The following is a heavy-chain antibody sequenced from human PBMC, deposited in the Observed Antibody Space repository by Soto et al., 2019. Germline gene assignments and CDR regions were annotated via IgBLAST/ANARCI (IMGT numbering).Heavy chain of an antibody. CDR2: ISYDERTT. J-gene: IGHJ4*02. D-gene: IGHD2-8*01. V-gene: IGHV3-74*01. CDR3: ARGGASHAHPPDH. CDR1: GFTFSNYW. Sequence: PGGSLRLSCAASGFTFSNYWMHWIRQAPGKGLVWVSRISYDERTTTYADSVKGRFTISRDNAKNTAFLEMKSLRAEDTAVYYCARGGASHAHPPDHWGQGTLVTVSS.